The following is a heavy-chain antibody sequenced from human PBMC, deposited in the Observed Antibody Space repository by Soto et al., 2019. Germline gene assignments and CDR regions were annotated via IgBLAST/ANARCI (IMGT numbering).Heavy chain of an antibody. CDR2: IYWDDDK. CDR1: GFSLSTSGVG. V-gene: IGHV2-5*02. CDR3: AHSLLWFGESNFDY. D-gene: IGHD3-10*01. Sequence: QITLKESGPTLVKPTQTLTLTCTFSGFSLSTSGVGVGWIRRPPGKALEWLALIYWDDDKRYSPSLKSRLTITKDTPKNQVVLTMTNMDPVDTATYYCAHSLLWFGESNFDYWGQGTLVTVSS. J-gene: IGHJ4*02.